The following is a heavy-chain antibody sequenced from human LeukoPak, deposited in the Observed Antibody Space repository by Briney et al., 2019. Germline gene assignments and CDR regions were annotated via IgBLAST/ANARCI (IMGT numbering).Heavy chain of an antibody. Sequence: TSETLSLTCTVSGGSISSYYWSWIRQPAGKGLEWIGRIYSSGSTNYNPSLKSRVTMSVDTSKNQFSLKLSSVIAADTAMYYCARERYYYDGSGVNFDYWGQGTLVTVSS. D-gene: IGHD3-22*01. V-gene: IGHV4-4*07. CDR1: GGSISSYY. CDR2: IYSSGST. CDR3: ARERYYYDGSGVNFDY. J-gene: IGHJ4*02.